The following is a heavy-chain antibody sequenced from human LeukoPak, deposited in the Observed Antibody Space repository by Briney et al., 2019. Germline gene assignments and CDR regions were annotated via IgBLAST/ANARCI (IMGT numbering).Heavy chain of an antibody. V-gene: IGHV4-34*01. CDR1: GGSFSGYY. CDR3: ARSPVPSSSWMYYFDY. D-gene: IGHD6-13*01. Sequence: SETLSLTCAVYGGSFSGYYWSWIRQPPGKGLEWIGEINHSGSTNYNPSLKSRVTISVDTSKNQFSLKLSSVTAADTAVYYCARSPVPSSSWMYYFDYWGQGTLVSVSS. CDR2: INHSGST. J-gene: IGHJ4*02.